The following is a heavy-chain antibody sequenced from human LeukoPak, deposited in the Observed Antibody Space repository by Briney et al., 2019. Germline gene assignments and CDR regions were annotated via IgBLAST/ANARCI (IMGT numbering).Heavy chain of an antibody. Sequence: SETLSLTCTVSGGSISSGGYYWSWIRQHPGKGLEWIGYIYYSGSTYYNPSLKSRVTISVDTSKNQFSLKLSSVTAADTAAYYCARESGRSYGDYSFDYWGQGTLVTVSS. D-gene: IGHD4-17*01. J-gene: IGHJ4*02. CDR2: IYYSGST. CDR3: ARESGRSYGDYSFDY. CDR1: GGSISSGGYY. V-gene: IGHV4-31*03.